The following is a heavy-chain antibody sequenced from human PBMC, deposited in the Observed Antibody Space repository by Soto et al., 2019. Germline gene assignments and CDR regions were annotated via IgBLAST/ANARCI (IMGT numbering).Heavy chain of an antibody. J-gene: IGHJ4*02. CDR1: GGSISSYY. CDR3: ARSSTSANYFDY. D-gene: IGHD2-2*01. CDR2: IYYSGST. V-gene: IGHV4-59*12. Sequence: SETLSLTCTVSGGSISSYYWSWIRQPPGKGLEWIGYIYYSGSTSCNPSLKSRVTISVDTSKNQFSLKLSSVTAADTAVYYCARSSTSANYFDYWGQGTLVTVSS.